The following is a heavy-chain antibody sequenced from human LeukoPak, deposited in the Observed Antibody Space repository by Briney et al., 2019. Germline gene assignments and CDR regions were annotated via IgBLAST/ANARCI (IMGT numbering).Heavy chain of an antibody. CDR1: GGPIRNSY. CDR2: IHSTLGST. D-gene: IGHD3-3*01. J-gene: IGHJ3*02. CDR3: ARIFDRDI. Sequence: SETLSLICTVSGGPIRNSYWSWVRHSAGTGMQWIGRIHSTLGSTNHNPSLKSRVVMSLDTSSNQFSLRLSAMSAADTAAYCCARIFDRDIWGQGTLVTVSP. V-gene: IGHV4-4*07.